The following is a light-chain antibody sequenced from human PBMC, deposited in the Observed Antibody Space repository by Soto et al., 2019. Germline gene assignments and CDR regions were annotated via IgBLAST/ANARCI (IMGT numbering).Light chain of an antibody. CDR3: CSYAGIETV. CDR2: EGS. CDR1: SSDVGSYNL. Sequence: QSALTQPASVSGSPGQSITISCTGTSSDVGSYNLVSWYQQHPGKAPKIMIYEGSKRPSGVSNRFSGSKSGNTASLTISGLQAEDEADYYCCSYAGIETVFGGGTKLTVL. V-gene: IGLV2-23*01. J-gene: IGLJ2*01.